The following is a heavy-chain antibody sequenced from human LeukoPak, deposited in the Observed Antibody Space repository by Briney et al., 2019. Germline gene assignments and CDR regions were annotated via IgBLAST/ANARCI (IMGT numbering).Heavy chain of an antibody. V-gene: IGHV4-4*09. D-gene: IGHD6-19*01. CDR1: GGSISSYY. Sequence: SETLSLTCTVSGGSISSYYWSWIRQPPGKGLELIGYIYTSGSTSYNPSLKSRVTMSVDTSQNQFSLKLSSVTAADTAVYYCARAVAMAGLRPYIWFDPWGQGTLVTVSS. CDR3: ARAVAMAGLRPYIWFDP. J-gene: IGHJ5*02. CDR2: IYTSGST.